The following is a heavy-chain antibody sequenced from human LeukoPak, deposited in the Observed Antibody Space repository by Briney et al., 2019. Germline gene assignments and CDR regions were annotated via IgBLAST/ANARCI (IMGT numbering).Heavy chain of an antibody. CDR3: ARDLYGVSHDY. CDR2: IYSSGSK. D-gene: IGHD4-17*01. V-gene: IGHV3-53*01. Sequence: GGSLRLSCAPSRFTVSSNYMNWVRQAPGNGLEWVSVIYSSGSKYNADSVKGRFNISRDNSKNTLYRQMNSLRAEDTAVYYCARDLYGVSHDYWGQGTLVTVSS. CDR1: RFTVSSNY. J-gene: IGHJ4*02.